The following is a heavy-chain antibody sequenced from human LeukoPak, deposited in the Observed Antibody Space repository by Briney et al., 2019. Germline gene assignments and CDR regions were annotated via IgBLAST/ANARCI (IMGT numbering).Heavy chain of an antibody. D-gene: IGHD4/OR15-4a*01. CDR2: IGYDGNNK. CDR3: PKESLTLPAIDDDAFDI. J-gene: IGHJ3*02. Sequence: SGRSLRLSCVASGFTFIIDGIHCVSQAPGKGLEWVAVIGYDGNNKYYADSVKGRFTISRDNSKNTLYLQMKSLRADDTAVYYCPKESLTLPAIDDDAFDICGQGTIVTVSS. V-gene: IGHV3-33*06. CDR1: GFTFIIDG.